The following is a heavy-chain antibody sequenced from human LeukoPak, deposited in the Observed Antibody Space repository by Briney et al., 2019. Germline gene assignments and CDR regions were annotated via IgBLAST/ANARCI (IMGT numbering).Heavy chain of an antibody. CDR1: GGSFSGYY. CDR2: INHSGST. Sequence: SETLSLTCAVYGGSFSGYYWSWIRQPPGKGLEWIGEINHSGSTNYNPSLKSRVTISVDTSKNQFSLKLSSVTAADTAVYYCARGRRGHWYFDLWGRGTLVTVSS. CDR3: ARGRRGHWYFDL. V-gene: IGHV4-34*01. J-gene: IGHJ2*01.